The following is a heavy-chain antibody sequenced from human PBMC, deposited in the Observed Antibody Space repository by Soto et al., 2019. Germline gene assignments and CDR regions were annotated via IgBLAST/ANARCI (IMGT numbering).Heavy chain of an antibody. V-gene: IGHV4-61*08. Sequence: PSETLSLTCTVSGASISSADYSWGWIRQPPGKGLEYIGSIYYTGNTNYNSSLKSRVTISLDTSKNQFSLKLTSVTAADTAVYYCASLDYDILTGYQRGPFDYWGQGTLVTVSS. CDR3: ASLDYDILTGYQRGPFDY. CDR2: IYYTGNT. D-gene: IGHD3-9*01. J-gene: IGHJ4*02. CDR1: GASISSADYS.